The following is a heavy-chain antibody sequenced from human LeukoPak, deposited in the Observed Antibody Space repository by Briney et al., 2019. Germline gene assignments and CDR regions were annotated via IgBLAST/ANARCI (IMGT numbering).Heavy chain of an antibody. J-gene: IGHJ4*02. V-gene: IGHV1-8*02. Sequence: ASVKVSCKSSGYTFTSYDINWVRQATGQGLEWMGWMNPDSGRTGYAQRFQGRLTMAWNTSISTSYMELSSLKSEDTAVYYCARAKGSFGPDCWGQGTLVTVPS. D-gene: IGHD1-26*01. CDR2: MNPDSGRT. CDR1: GYTFTSYD. CDR3: ARAKGSFGPDC.